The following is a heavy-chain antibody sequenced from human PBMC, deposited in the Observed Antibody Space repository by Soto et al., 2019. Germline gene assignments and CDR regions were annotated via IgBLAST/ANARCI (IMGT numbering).Heavy chain of an antibody. V-gene: IGHV1-46*01. CDR3: ARVLVGTYYDILTGPKQERSRGANDAFDI. CDR1: GYTFTSYY. Sequence: GASVKVSCKASGYTFTSYYMHWVRQAPGQGLEWMGIINPSGGSTSYAQKFQGRVTMTRDTSTSTVYMELSSLRSEDTAVYYCARVLVGTYYDILTGPKQERSRGANDAFDIWGQGTMVTVSS. J-gene: IGHJ3*02. D-gene: IGHD3-9*01. CDR2: INPSGGST.